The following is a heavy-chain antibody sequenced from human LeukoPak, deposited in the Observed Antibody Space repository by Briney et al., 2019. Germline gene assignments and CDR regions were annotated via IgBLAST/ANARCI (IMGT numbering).Heavy chain of an antibody. V-gene: IGHV3-30*02. CDR1: GFTFSSYG. CDR2: IRYDESHK. CDR3: CGIAVAGIY. Sequence: GGSLRLSCAASGFTFSSYGMSWVRQAPGKGLEWVAFIRYDESHKYYIDSVKGRFTISRDNSKNTLYLQMNSLRAEDTAVYYCCGIAVAGIYWGQGTLVTVSS. D-gene: IGHD6-19*01. J-gene: IGHJ4*02.